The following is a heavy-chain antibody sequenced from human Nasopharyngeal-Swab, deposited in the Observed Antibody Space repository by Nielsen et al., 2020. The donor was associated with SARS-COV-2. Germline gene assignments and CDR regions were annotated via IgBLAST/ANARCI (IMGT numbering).Heavy chain of an antibody. CDR2: VNPFDSNT. D-gene: IGHD2-21*01. V-gene: IGHV5-51*01. CDR3: AIGTSVGTLFYGMDV. J-gene: IGHJ6*02. CDR1: GYDFSSYY. Sequence: GGSLRLSCQASGYDFSSYYIGWVRQLPGKGLEWMGIVNPFDSNTRYGPSFQGHVIISADKSTNTAYLHWNSLKASDTAMYYCAIGTSVGTLFYGMDVWGQGTTVTVSS.